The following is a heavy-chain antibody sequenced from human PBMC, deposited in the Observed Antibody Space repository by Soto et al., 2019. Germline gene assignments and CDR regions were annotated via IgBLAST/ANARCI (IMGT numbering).Heavy chain of an antibody. J-gene: IGHJ6*02. D-gene: IGHD3-22*01. CDR1: GGSISSGDYY. Sequence: QVQLQESGPGLVKPSQTLSLTCTVSGGSISSGDYYWSWIRQPPGKGLESIGYIHNSGRTYYNPSLRSGLSISVDTSKTQFSLKLTSVTAADTAVYYCARERLGADSSGDYWNYMDVWGQGTTVTVSS. CDR3: ARERLGADSSGDYWNYMDV. CDR2: IHNSGRT. V-gene: IGHV4-30-4*01.